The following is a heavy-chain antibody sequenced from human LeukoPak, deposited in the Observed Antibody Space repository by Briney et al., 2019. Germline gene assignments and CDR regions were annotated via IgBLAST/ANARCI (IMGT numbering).Heavy chain of an antibody. V-gene: IGHV3-23*01. J-gene: IGHJ4*02. CDR3: AREGYSSGWYRL. CDR1: GFTFSSYV. CDR2: ISGSGGST. D-gene: IGHD6-19*01. Sequence: SGGSLRLSCAASGFTFSSYVISWVRQAPGKGLEWVSGISGSGGSTYYADSVKGRFTISRDNSKNTLYLQMNSLRAEDTAVYYCAREGYSSGWYRLWGQGTLVTVSS.